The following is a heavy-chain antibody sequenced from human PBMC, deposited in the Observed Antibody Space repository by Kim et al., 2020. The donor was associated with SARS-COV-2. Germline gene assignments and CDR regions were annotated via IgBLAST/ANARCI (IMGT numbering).Heavy chain of an antibody. Sequence: ASVKVSCKASGYTFTSYAMNWVRQAPGQGLEWMGWINTNTGNPTYAQGFTGRFVFSLDTSDSTAYLQISSLKAEDTAVYYCARSRRRYFDWLTPGDLDYWGQGTLVTVSS. V-gene: IGHV7-4-1*02. CDR3: ARSRRRYFDWLTPGDLDY. J-gene: IGHJ4*02. D-gene: IGHD3-9*01. CDR2: INTNTGNP. CDR1: GYTFTSYA.